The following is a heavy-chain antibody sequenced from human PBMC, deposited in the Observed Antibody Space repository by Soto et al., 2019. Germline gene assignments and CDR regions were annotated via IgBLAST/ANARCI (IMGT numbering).Heavy chain of an antibody. CDR3: VRERRGLGIGFDH. Sequence: PGGSLRLSCVASGFTFSSYGMHWVRQAPGKGLEWVALISYDGSQKYFGVSVKGRFTISRDDSKNTVYLQTNSLRAEDTAVYFCVRERRGLGIGFDHWGQGTLVTVSS. CDR2: ISYDGSQK. J-gene: IGHJ4*02. CDR1: GFTFSSYG. V-gene: IGHV3-30*03. D-gene: IGHD6-19*01.